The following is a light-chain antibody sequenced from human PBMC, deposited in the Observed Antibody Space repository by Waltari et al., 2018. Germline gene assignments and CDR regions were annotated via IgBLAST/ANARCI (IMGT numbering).Light chain of an antibody. CDR3: NSFTSSSTWV. CDR2: DVN. V-gene: IGLV2-14*01. CDR1: SNDVGGYNY. Sequence: QSALTQPASVSGSPGQSITISCTGTSNDVGGYNYVSWYQQHPGKAPKLMIFDVNDRPSGVSNRFSGSKSGNKASLTISGLQAEDEADYYCNSFTSSSTWVFGGGTKLTVL. J-gene: IGLJ3*02.